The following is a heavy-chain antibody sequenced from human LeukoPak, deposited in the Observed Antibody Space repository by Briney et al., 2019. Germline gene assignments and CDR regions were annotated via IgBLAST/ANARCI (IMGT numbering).Heavy chain of an antibody. Sequence: PGGSLRLSCAASGNYWMHWVRQAPGKGLVWVSHINSDGSWTSYADSVKGRFTISRDNSKNTLYLQMNSLRAEDTAVYYCAKARYRFDPWGQGTLVTVSS. V-gene: IGHV3-74*01. CDR1: GNYW. CDR3: AKARYRFDP. CDR2: INSDGSWT. J-gene: IGHJ5*02. D-gene: IGHD1-1*01.